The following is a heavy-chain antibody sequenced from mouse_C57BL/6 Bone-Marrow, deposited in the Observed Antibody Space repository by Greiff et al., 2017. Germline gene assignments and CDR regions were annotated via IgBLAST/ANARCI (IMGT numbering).Heavy chain of an antibody. Sequence: VQLQQSGAELVRPGASVTLSCKASGYTFTDYEMHWVKQTPVPGLDWIGALDPETGGNAQHQKFKGKAIMTATKSSSTAYMELRSLTSEDSAVYYCTRAGAYYSNYAWFAYWGPGTLVTVSA. CDR3: TRAGAYYSNYAWFAY. D-gene: IGHD2-5*01. CDR2: LDPETGGN. J-gene: IGHJ3*01. V-gene: IGHV1-15*01. CDR1: GYTFTDYE.